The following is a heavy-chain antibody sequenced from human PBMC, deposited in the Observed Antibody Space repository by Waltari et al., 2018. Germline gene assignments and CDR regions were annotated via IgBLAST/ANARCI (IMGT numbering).Heavy chain of an antibody. CDR2: INADGRAT. V-gene: IGHV3-74*01. CDR3: AIQISGVVF. D-gene: IGHD3-3*01. CDR1: GFTFSAYR. Sequence: EVQLVESGGGLVQPGGSLRISCAASGFTFSAYRMHWVRQAPGKGLVWVSLINADGRATLYADSVKGRFTMSRDNAKDTLYLQMNSLRGEDTAVYYCAIQISGVVFWGQGTLVTVSS. J-gene: IGHJ4*02.